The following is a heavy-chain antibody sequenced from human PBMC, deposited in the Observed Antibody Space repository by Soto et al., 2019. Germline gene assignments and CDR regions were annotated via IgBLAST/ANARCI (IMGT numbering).Heavy chain of an antibody. D-gene: IGHD1-7*01. CDR2: ISYDGSNK. Sequence: GGSLRLSCAASGFTFSSYAMHWVRQAPGKGLEWVAVISYDGSNKYYADSVKGRFTISRDNSKNTLYLQMNSLRAEDTAVYYCARDRTGTTAVDSSHPSGVPEAGYGMDVWGQGTTVTVSS. J-gene: IGHJ6*02. CDR3: ARDRTGTTAVDSSHPSGVPEAGYGMDV. CDR1: GFTFSSYA. V-gene: IGHV3-30-3*01.